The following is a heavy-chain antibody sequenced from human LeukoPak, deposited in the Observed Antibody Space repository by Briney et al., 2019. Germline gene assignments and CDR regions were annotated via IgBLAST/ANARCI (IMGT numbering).Heavy chain of an antibody. V-gene: IGHV3-21*01. D-gene: IGHD3-3*01. J-gene: IGHJ5*01. CDR3: ARVYSTIFGVVRNWFDS. Sequence: PGGSLRLSCAASGFTFSSYSMNWVRQAPGKGLEWVSSISSSSSYIYYADSVKGRFTVSRDNAKNSLYLQMNSLRAEDAAVYYCARVYSTIFGVVRNWFDSWGQGTLVTVSS. CDR1: GFTFSSYS. CDR2: ISSSSSYI.